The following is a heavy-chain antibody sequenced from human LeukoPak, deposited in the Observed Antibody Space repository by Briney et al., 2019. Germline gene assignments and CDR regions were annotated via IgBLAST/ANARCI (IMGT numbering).Heavy chain of an antibody. CDR1: GGSISSYY. J-gene: IGHJ4*02. CDR3: ARSWQQLIDY. D-gene: IGHD6-13*01. V-gene: IGHV4-59*01. Sequence: PSETLSLTCTVSGGSISSYYWSWIRQPPGKGLEWIGYIYYSGSTNYNPSLKSRVTISVDTSKNQFSLKLSSVTAADTAVYYCARSWQQLIDYWGQGTLVTVSS. CDR2: IYYSGST.